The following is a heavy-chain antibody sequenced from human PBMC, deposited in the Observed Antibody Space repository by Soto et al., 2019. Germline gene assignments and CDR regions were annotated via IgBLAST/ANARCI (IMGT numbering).Heavy chain of an antibody. Sequence: SETLSLTCTVSGGSISSGGYYWSWIRQHPGKGLEWIGYIYYSGSTYYKQSLKSRVTISVDTSKNQFYLKLSSVTAADTAVYYCARGYCSGGSCYFEDYYYGMDVWGQGTTVTVSS. J-gene: IGHJ6*02. D-gene: IGHD2-15*01. CDR2: IYYSGST. CDR1: GGSISSGGYY. CDR3: ARGYCSGGSCYFEDYYYGMDV. V-gene: IGHV4-31*03.